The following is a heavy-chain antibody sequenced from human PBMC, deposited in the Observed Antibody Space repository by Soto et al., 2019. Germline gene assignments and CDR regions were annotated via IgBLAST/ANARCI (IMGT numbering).Heavy chain of an antibody. V-gene: IGHV3-21*01. CDR2: ISSTTNYI. CDR1: GFTFTRYS. CDR3: ARESEDLTSNFDY. Sequence: GGSLRLSCSASGFTFTRYSMNWVRHAPGKGLEWVSSISSTTNYICYADSMKGRFTVSRDNAKNSVYLDMNSLSAEDTAVYYCARESEDLTSNFDYWGQGTLVTVSS. J-gene: IGHJ4*02.